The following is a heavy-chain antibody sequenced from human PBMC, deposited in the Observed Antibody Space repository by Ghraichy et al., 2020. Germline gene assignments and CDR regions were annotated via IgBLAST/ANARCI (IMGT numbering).Heavy chain of an antibody. CDR2: IYTSGST. D-gene: IGHD1-1*01. V-gene: IGHV4-61*02. Sequence: SETLSLTCTVSGGSISSGSYYWSWIRQPAGKGLEWIGRIYTSGSTNYNPSLKSRVTISVDTSKNQFSLKLSSVTAADTAVYYCARAPDPGPYYYYGMDVWGQGTTVAVSS. CDR1: GGSISSGSYY. CDR3: ARAPDPGPYYYYGMDV. J-gene: IGHJ6*02.